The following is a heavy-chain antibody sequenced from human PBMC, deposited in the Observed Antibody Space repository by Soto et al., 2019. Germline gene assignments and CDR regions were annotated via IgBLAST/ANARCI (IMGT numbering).Heavy chain of an antibody. J-gene: IGHJ6*02. V-gene: IGHV4-34*02. D-gene: IGHD2-8*01. Sequence: QVQLQQWGAGLLKPSETLSLTCAVSGEPFTDHFCTWIRQAPGKGLEWIGEINHGGRTYFNPSLKGRVTLSVDTSKNQFSLVLVSLTAADTVVYYCARGRVTNYYYYGADVWGPGTTVTVSS. CDR3: ARGRVTNYYYYGADV. CDR2: INHGGRT. CDR1: GEPFTDHF.